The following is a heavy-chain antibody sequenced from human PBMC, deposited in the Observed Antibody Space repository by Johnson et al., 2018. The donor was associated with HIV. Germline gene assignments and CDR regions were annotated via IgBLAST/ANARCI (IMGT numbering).Heavy chain of an antibody. CDR2: IGTAGDT. CDR3: ARDGWGSRGWDDAFDI. D-gene: IGHD6-19*01. CDR1: GFTFSNYP. V-gene: IGHV3-13*01. Sequence: VQLVESGGGVVRPGRSLRLSCAASGFTFSNYPMHWVRQTPGKGLEWVSAIGTAGDTYYPGSVKGRFTISRENAKNSLYLQMNSLRAGDTAVYYCARDGWGSRGWDDAFDIWGQGTMVTVSS. J-gene: IGHJ3*02.